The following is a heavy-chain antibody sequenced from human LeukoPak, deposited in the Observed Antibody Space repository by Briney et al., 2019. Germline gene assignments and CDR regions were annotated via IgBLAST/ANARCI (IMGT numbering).Heavy chain of an antibody. J-gene: IGHJ3*02. V-gene: IGHV1-18*01. CDR1: GYTFTSYG. CDR2: ISAYNGNT. D-gene: IGHD3-22*01. CDR3: AREGPARDYYDSSGYLGDAFDI. Sequence: GASVKVSCKASGYTFTSYGISWVRQAPGQGLEWMGWISAYNGNTNYAQKLQGRVTMTTDTSASTAYMELRSLRSDDTAVYYCAREGPARDYYDSSGYLGDAFDIWGQGTMVTVSS.